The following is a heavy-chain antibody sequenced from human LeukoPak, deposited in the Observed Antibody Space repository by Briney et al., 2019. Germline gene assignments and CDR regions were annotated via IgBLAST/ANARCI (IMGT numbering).Heavy chain of an antibody. Sequence: SETLSLTCTVSGGSMTNYYWNWIRQPPGKGLEWIGYISASGTTNYNTSLMSRVTISVDTSKNQFSLKLSSVTAADTAVYYCARGLGYYYYYMDVWGKGTTVTVSS. J-gene: IGHJ6*03. V-gene: IGHV4-4*09. CDR2: ISASGTT. CDR1: GGSMTNYY. CDR3: ARGLGYYYYYMDV. D-gene: IGHD3-16*01.